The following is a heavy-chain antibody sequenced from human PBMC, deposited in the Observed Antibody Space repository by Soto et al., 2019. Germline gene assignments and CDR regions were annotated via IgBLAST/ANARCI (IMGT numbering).Heavy chain of an antibody. CDR2: ISGSGGTT. V-gene: IGHV3-23*01. J-gene: IGHJ4*02. D-gene: IGHD2-15*01. CDR1: GFTFSGYA. Sequence: EVQLLESGGGLVQPGGSLRLSCAASGFTFSGYAMSWVRQAPGKGLELVSAISGSGGTTYYAASLKGRFTISRDNSKNTLYLQMNSLRAEDTAVYYCAKDGWDCSGGSCYFAYFDYWGQGTLVTVSS. CDR3: AKDGWDCSGGSCYFAYFDY.